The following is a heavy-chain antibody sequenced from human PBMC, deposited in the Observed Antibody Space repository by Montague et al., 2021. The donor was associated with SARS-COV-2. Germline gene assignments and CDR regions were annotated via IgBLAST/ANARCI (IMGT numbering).Heavy chain of an antibody. Sequence: SETLSLTCSVSVDSISPYPRGWIRKPAGKGLESIGRIYNSGPSNSNPSLKSRVTISVDTSKNQLSLKLSSVTAADTAIYYCSCIESSSRKGTFDYWATEPWSPSPQ. V-gene: IGHV4-4*07. J-gene: IGHJ4*01. CDR2: IYNSGPS. CDR1: VDSISPYP. CDR3: SCIESSSRKGTFDY. D-gene: IGHD2-21*01.